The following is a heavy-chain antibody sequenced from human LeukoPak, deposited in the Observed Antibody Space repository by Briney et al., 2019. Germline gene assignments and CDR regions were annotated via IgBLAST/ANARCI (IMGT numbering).Heavy chain of an antibody. CDR3: AREGYNLGTDF. J-gene: IGHJ4*02. CDR1: GGSISTYL. V-gene: IGHV4-4*07. Sequence: PSETLSLTCSVPGGSISTYLWSWITQPAGKGLEWIGHISASGTTNYNASLKSRVTMSADTSKNQFSLRLNSVTAADTAVYYCAREGYNLGTDFWGQGTLVTVSS. CDR2: ISASGTT. D-gene: IGHD5-18*01.